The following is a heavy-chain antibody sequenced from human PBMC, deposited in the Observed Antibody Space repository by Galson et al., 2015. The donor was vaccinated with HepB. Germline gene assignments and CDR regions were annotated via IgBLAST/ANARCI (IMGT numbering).Heavy chain of an antibody. J-gene: IGHJ4*02. V-gene: IGHV3-30*18. CDR1: GFTFSGYG. Sequence: SLRLSCAAPGFTFSGYGMHWVRQAPGKGLEWVAVISYDGSNKYYADSVKGRFTISRDNSKNTLYLQMNSLRAEDTAVYYCAKDYYGSGSYRSPYYFDYWGQGTLVTVSS. CDR2: ISYDGSNK. D-gene: IGHD3-10*01. CDR3: AKDYYGSGSYRSPYYFDY.